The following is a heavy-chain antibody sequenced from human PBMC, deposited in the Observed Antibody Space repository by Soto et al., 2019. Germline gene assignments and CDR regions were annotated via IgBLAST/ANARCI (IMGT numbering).Heavy chain of an antibody. CDR3: ARSRIAAAVHSYYYYMDV. CDR1: GFTFSSYD. D-gene: IGHD6-13*01. Sequence: GGSLRLSCAASGFTFSSYDMHWARQATGKGLEWVSAIGTAGDTYYPGSVKGRFTISRENAKNSLYLQMNSLRAGDTAVYYCARSRIAAAVHSYYYYMDVWGKGTTVTVSS. V-gene: IGHV3-13*01. J-gene: IGHJ6*03. CDR2: IGTAGDT.